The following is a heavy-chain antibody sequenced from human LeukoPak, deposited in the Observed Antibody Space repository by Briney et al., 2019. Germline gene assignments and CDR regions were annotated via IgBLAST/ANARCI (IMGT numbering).Heavy chain of an antibody. Sequence: PSETLSLTCTVSGGSISSYYRSWIRQPPGKGLEWIGYINYSGSTNYNPSLKSRVTISVDTSKNQFSLKLSSVTAADTAVYYCARGGYCSGGSCYGGPFDYWGQGTLVTVSS. CDR3: ARGGYCSGGSCYGGPFDY. V-gene: IGHV4-59*01. CDR2: INYSGST. D-gene: IGHD2-15*01. CDR1: GGSISSYY. J-gene: IGHJ4*02.